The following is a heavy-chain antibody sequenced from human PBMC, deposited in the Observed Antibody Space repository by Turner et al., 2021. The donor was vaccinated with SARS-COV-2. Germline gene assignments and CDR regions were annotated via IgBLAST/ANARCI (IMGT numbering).Heavy chain of an antibody. CDR3: ASRWFGELPFDY. D-gene: IGHD3-10*01. Sequence: QVQQVQTGAEVKKPGSPVKVSCKVSGGSLSSYTISGGRQSPGQGLEWTVRIIPILGITNYAQKSQARVTITADKSTSTAYMDLNSLRSEDTAVYYCASRWFGELPFDYWGQGTLVTVSS. V-gene: IGHV1-69*02. J-gene: IGHJ4*02. CDR1: GGSLSSYT. CDR2: IIPILGIT.